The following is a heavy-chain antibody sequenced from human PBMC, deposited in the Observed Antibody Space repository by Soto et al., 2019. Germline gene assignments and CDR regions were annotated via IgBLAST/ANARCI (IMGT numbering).Heavy chain of an antibody. Sequence: LRLSCAVSGVTFRDYWMHWVRQVPGKGLLWVSRIGPDGTSTKYADSVKGRFTISRSNPENTLYLQMNSLRAEATGVYYCVREVIAVLGSIRWFDPWGQGTLVTVSS. CDR3: VREVIAVLGSIRWFDP. D-gene: IGHD6-19*01. J-gene: IGHJ5*02. CDR1: GVTFRDYW. V-gene: IGHV3-74*01. CDR2: IGPDGTST.